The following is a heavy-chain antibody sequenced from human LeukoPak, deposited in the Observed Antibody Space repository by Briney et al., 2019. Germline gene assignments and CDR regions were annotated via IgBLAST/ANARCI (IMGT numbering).Heavy chain of an antibody. CDR2: IFYTGAT. CDR3: ARGYQLLIFPPNNWFDP. Sequence: PSETLSLTCTVSGGSITSGGYYWSWIRQYPGKGLEWIGYIFYTGATHYNPSLKSRVFISMDMSKNQFSLQLNSVTPEDTAVYYCARGYQLLIFPPNNWFDPWGQGTLVTVSS. V-gene: IGHV4-31*03. CDR1: GGSITSGGYY. D-gene: IGHD2-2*01. J-gene: IGHJ5*02.